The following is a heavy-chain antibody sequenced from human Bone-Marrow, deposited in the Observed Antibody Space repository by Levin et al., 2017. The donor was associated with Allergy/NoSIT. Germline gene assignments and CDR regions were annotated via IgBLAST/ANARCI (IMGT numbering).Heavy chain of an antibody. CDR2: VSAYSGNT. CDR1: GFTFTTYG. CDR3: ARGHFPYYYYGMDV. Sequence: ASVKVSCKASGFTFTTYGLTWVRQAPGRGLEWMGWVSAYSGNTNYALNLQDRVTMTTDSATNTAYMELSSLRSDDTAIYYCARGHFPYYYYGMDVWGQGTTVVVSS. V-gene: IGHV1-18*01. J-gene: IGHJ6*02.